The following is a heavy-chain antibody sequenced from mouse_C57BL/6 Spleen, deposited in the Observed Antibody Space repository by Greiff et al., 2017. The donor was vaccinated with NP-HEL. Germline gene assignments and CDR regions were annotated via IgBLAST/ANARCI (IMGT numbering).Heavy chain of an antibody. CDR1: GFTFSDYG. CDR3: ARGGKEGYYYAMDY. V-gene: IGHV5-17*01. D-gene: IGHD1-3*01. Sequence: DVMLVESGGGLVKPGGSLKLSCAASGFTFSDYGMHWVRQAPEKGLEWVAYISSGSSTIYYADTVKGRFTISRDNAKNTLFLQMTSLRSEDTAMYYWARGGKEGYYYAMDYWGQGTSVTVSS. CDR2: ISSGSSTI. J-gene: IGHJ4*01.